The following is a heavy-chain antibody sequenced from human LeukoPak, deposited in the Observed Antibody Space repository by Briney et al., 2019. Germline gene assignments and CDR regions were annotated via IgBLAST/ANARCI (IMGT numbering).Heavy chain of an antibody. CDR2: IYYSGST. Sequence: PSQTLSPTCTVSGGSISSGGYYWSWIRQHPGKGLEWIGYIYYSGSTYYNPSLKSRVTISVDTSKNQFSLKLSSVTAADTAVYYCAREVITTTHVDYWGQGTLVTVSS. D-gene: IGHD3-22*01. V-gene: IGHV4-31*03. J-gene: IGHJ4*02. CDR3: AREVITTTHVDY. CDR1: GGSISSGGYY.